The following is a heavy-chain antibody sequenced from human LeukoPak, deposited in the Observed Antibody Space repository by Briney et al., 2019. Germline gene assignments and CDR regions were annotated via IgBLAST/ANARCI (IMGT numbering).Heavy chain of an antibody. J-gene: IGHJ4*02. CDR1: GHTLTELS. CDR3: ATPQWELHLFDY. Sequence: GASVKVSCKVSGHTLTELSIHWVRQAPGKGLEWMGGFDPEDGETIYAQKFQGRVTMTEDTSTGTAYMELRSLTSEDTAIYYCATPQWELHLFDYWGQGTLVTVSS. D-gene: IGHD1-26*01. CDR2: FDPEDGET. V-gene: IGHV1-24*01.